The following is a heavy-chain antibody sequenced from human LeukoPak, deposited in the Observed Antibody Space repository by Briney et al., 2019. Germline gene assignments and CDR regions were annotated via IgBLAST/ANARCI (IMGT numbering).Heavy chain of an antibody. CDR1: GFTFRSYW. Sequence: GGSLRLSCAASGFTFRSYWMTWVRQSPGKGLEWVANIKQDGSETYHVDSVKGRFTISRDNAKDSLYLEMNSLRAEDTAVYYCARGTSTFDYWGQGTLVTVSS. CDR3: ARGTSTFDY. J-gene: IGHJ4*02. CDR2: IKQDGSET. V-gene: IGHV3-7*01.